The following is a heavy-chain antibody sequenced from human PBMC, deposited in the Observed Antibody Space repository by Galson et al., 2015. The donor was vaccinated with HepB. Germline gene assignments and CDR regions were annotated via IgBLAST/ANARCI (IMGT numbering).Heavy chain of an antibody. J-gene: IGHJ3*02. V-gene: IGHV3-7*01. Sequence: SLRLSCAASGFTFSSYWMSWVRQAPGKGLEWVANIKQDGSEKYYVDSVKGRFTISRDNAKNSLYLQMNSLRAEDTAVYYCALQGGITGTADAFDIWGQGTIVTVSS. CDR1: GFTFSSYW. D-gene: IGHD1-20*01. CDR2: IKQDGSEK. CDR3: ALQGGITGTADAFDI.